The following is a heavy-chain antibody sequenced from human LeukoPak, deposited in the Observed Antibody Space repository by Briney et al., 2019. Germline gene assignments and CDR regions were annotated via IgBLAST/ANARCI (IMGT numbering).Heavy chain of an antibody. D-gene: IGHD3-22*01. CDR3: ARDYYYDSSGFFY. V-gene: IGHV1-46*01. CDR1: GGTFSSYA. Sequence: ASVKVSCKASGGTFSSYAISWVRQAPGQGLEWMGIINPSGGSTSYAQKFQGRVTMTRDTSTSTVYMELSSLRSEDTAVYYCARDYYYDSSGFFYWGQGTLVTVSS. CDR2: INPSGGST. J-gene: IGHJ4*02.